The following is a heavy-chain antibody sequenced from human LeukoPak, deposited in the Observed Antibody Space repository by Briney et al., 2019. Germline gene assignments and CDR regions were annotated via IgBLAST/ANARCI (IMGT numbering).Heavy chain of an antibody. V-gene: IGHV1-18*01. D-gene: IGHD1-14*01. J-gene: IGHJ4*02. CDR2: ISAYNGNT. Sequence: ASVKVSCKASGYTFTTYGISWVRQAPGQGLEWMGWISAYNGNTNYAQKLQGRVTMTTDASTSTAYMELRSLRSDDTAVYYCARGVEPLAANTLAYWGQGTLVTVSS. CDR3: ARGVEPLAANTLAY. CDR1: GYTFTTYG.